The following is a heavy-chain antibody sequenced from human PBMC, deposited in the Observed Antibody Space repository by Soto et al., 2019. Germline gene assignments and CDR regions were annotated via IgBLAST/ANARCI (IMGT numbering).Heavy chain of an antibody. J-gene: IGHJ6*02. D-gene: IGHD3-9*01. CDR2: INPNSGGT. CDR1: GYTFTGYY. CDR3: ARAHPYYDILTGPWYYYYGMDV. V-gene: IGHV1-2*04. Sequence: ASLKVSCKASGYTFTGYYMHWVRQAPGQGLEWMGWINPNSGGTNYAQKFQGWVTITRDTSISTAYMELSRLRSDDTAVYYCARAHPYYDILTGPWYYYYGMDVWGQGTTVTVSS.